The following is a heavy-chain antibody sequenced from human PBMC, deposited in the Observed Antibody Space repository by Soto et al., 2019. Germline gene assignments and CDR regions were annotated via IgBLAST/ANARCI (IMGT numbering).Heavy chain of an antibody. CDR3: ARDKYDSSGYDY. CDR1: GFTFSSYG. Sequence: QVQLVESGGGVVQPGRSLRLSCAAPGFTFSSYGMHWVRQAPGKGLEWVAVIGYDGSNKYYADSVKGRFTISRDNSKNTLYLQMNSLRAEDTAVYYCARDKYDSSGYDYWGQGTLVTVSS. J-gene: IGHJ4*02. CDR2: IGYDGSNK. D-gene: IGHD3-22*01. V-gene: IGHV3-33*01.